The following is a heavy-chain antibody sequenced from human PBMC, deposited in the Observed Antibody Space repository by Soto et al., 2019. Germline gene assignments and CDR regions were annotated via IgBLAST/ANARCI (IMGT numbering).Heavy chain of an antibody. J-gene: IGHJ6*02. CDR1: RYTFISYD. CDR2: LNPNSGNT. D-gene: IGHD3-16*01. CDR3: ARGQEVWWNAGPLGLHGLDV. Sequence: QVQLVQSGAEVKKSGASVKVSCKASRYTFISYDINWVRQATGQGLERMGWLNPNSGNTGYAQKLQGRITMTRNTSTNTAYMELSSLRSEDTAVYYCARGQEVWWNAGPLGLHGLDVWGQGTTVTVSS. V-gene: IGHV1-8*01.